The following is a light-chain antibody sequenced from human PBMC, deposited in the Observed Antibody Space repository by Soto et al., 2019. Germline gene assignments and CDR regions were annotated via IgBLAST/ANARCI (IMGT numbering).Light chain of an antibody. CDR2: GAS. CDR3: QQYGSSPPIT. V-gene: IGKV3-20*01. CDR1: QSVSSSY. Sequence: EIVLTQSPGTLSLSPGERATLSCRASQSVSSSYLAWYQQKPGQAPRLLIYGASSSATGIPARFSGSGSGTDFTLTISRLEPEDFAVYYCQQYGSSPPITFGQGTRLEIK. J-gene: IGKJ5*01.